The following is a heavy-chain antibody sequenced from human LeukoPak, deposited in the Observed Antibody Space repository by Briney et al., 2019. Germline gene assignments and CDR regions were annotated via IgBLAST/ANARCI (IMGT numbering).Heavy chain of an antibody. J-gene: IGHJ5*02. V-gene: IGHV6-1*01. Sequence: SRTLSLTCAISGDSFSSNSVTWNWIRQSASRGLEWLGRTYYRSTWYNDYAVSVRGRITVNPDTSKNQFSLHLNSVTPEDTAVYYCARRLTQYDCFDPWGQGILVTVSS. D-gene: IGHD2-2*01. CDR3: ARRLTQYDCFDP. CDR1: GDSFSSNSVT. CDR2: TYYRSTWYN.